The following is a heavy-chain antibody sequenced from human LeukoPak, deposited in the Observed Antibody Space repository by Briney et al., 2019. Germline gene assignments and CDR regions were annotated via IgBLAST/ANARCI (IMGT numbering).Heavy chain of an antibody. CDR2: IWYDGSNK. D-gene: IGHD3-3*01. Sequence: GGSLRLSCAASGFTFSSYGMHWVRQAPGKGLEWVAVIWYDGSNKYYADSVKGRFTISRDNSKNTLYLQMNSLRAEDTAVYYCARGQAYYDFWSGYCPCQYFDYWGQGTLVTVSS. J-gene: IGHJ4*02. V-gene: IGHV3-33*01. CDR3: ARGQAYYDFWSGYCPCQYFDY. CDR1: GFTFSSYG.